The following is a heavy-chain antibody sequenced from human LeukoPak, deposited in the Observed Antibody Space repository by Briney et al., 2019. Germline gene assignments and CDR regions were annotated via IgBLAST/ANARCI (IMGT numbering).Heavy chain of an antibody. CDR3: AELGITMIGGV. D-gene: IGHD3-10*02. J-gene: IGHJ6*04. Sequence: GGSLRLSCAASGFASGFTFDDYTMHWVRQAPGKGLEWVSLISWNGVSTYYADSVKGRFTISRDNAKNSLYLQMNSLRAEDTAVYYCAELGITMIGGVWGKGTTVTISS. CDR2: ISWNGVST. V-gene: IGHV3-43*01. CDR1: GFTFDDYT.